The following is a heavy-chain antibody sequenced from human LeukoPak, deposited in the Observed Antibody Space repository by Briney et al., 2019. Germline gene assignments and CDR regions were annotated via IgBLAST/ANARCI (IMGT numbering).Heavy chain of an antibody. D-gene: IGHD2-15*01. CDR3: ATLYCSDGACFPIFDY. Sequence: SETLSLTCAVYGGSFSGYYWSWIRQPPGKGLEWIGEINHSGSTNYNPSLKSRVTISVDTSKNQFSLKLTSVTAADTAVYYCATLYCSDGACFPIFDYWGQETPVTVSS. CDR2: INHSGST. CDR1: GGSFSGYY. V-gene: IGHV4-34*01. J-gene: IGHJ4*02.